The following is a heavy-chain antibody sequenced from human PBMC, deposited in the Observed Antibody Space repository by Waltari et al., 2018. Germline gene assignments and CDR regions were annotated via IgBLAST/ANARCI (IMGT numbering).Heavy chain of an antibody. Sequence: QVQLQESGPGLVKPSETLSLTCAVSGYSISSGYYWGWIRQPPGKGLEWIGSIYHSGSTYYNPSLKSRVTISVDTSKNQFSLKLSSVTAADTAVYYCARDGPGMAVAGPPGWFDPWGQGTLVTVSS. J-gene: IGHJ5*02. CDR1: GYSISSGYY. V-gene: IGHV4-38-2*02. CDR3: ARDGPGMAVAGPPGWFDP. D-gene: IGHD6-19*01. CDR2: IYHSGST.